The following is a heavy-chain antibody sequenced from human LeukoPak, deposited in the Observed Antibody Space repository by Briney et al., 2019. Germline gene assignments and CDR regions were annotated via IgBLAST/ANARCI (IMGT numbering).Heavy chain of an antibody. CDR1: GYTFTSYD. D-gene: IGHD6-19*01. CDR3: AREVVGQWLVYPDTYYYYGMDV. V-gene: IGHV1-8*01. Sequence: GESLKISCKASGYTFTSYDINWVRQATGQGLEWMGWMNPNSGNTGYAQKFQGRVTMTRNTSISTAYMELSSLRSEDTAVYYCAREVVGQWLVYPDTYYYYGMDVWGQGTTVTVSS. CDR2: MNPNSGNT. J-gene: IGHJ6*02.